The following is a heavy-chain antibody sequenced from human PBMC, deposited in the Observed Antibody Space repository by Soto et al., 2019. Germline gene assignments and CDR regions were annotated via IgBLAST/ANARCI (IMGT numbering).Heavy chain of an antibody. D-gene: IGHD6-13*01. V-gene: IGHV3-23*01. CDR1: GFTFSSYA. J-gene: IGHJ3*02. Sequence: PGGSLRLSCAASGFTFSSYAMSWVRQAPGKGLEWVSAISGSGGSTYYADSVKGRFTISRDNSKNTLYLQMNSLRAEDTAVYYCAKDSLPRIAAAAPGAFDIWGQGTMVTVSS. CDR3: AKDSLPRIAAAAPGAFDI. CDR2: ISGSGGST.